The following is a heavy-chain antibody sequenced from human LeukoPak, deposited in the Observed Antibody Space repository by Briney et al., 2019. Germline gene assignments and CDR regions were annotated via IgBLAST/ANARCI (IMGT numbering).Heavy chain of an antibody. CDR2: IYYSGST. Sequence: SQTLSHTCTVSGGSISSGGYYWSWIRQHPGKGLEWIGYIYYSGSTYYNPSLKSRVTISVDTSKNQFSLKLSSVTAADTAVYYCARAQAGLRSYPFDYWGQGTLVTVS. CDR1: GGSISSGGYY. D-gene: IGHD3/OR15-3a*01. J-gene: IGHJ4*02. V-gene: IGHV4-31*03. CDR3: ARAQAGLRSYPFDY.